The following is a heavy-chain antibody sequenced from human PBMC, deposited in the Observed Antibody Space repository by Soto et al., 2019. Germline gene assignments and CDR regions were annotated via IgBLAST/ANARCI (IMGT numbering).Heavy chain of an antibody. Sequence: PGGSLRLSCTASGFTFGDYAMSWFRQAPEKGLEWVGFIRSKAYGGTTEYAASVKGRFTISRDDSKSIAYLQMNSLKTEDTAVYYCTRLHLPAYYDFWSGPRLDYYYYGMDVWGQGTTVTVSS. CDR1: GFTFGDYA. CDR3: TRLHLPAYYDFWSGPRLDYYYYGMDV. D-gene: IGHD3-3*01. CDR2: IRSKAYGGTT. V-gene: IGHV3-49*03. J-gene: IGHJ6*02.